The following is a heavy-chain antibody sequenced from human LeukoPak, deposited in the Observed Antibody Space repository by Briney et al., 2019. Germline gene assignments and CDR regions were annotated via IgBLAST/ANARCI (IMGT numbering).Heavy chain of an antibody. D-gene: IGHD5-24*01. J-gene: IGHJ5*02. CDR1: GYTFTSYY. Sequence: ASVKVSCKASGYTFTSYYMHWVRQAPGQGLEWMGIINPSGGSTSYAQKFQGRVTMTRDTSTSTVYMELSSLRSEDTAVYYCARDGTGRREMATIGWFDPWGQGTLVTVSS. CDR3: ARDGTGRREMATIGWFDP. CDR2: INPSGGST. V-gene: IGHV1-46*01.